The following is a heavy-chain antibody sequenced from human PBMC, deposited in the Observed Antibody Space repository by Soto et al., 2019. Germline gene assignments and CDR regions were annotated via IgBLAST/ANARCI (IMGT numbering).Heavy chain of an antibody. D-gene: IGHD2-15*01. CDR2: IYHSGST. CDR3: ARRGGGVVLAATTPFDY. Sequence: QVPLQESGPRLVRPSGTLSLTCNVSCGSIITANWWSWVRQPPGRGLEWIGEIYHSGSTNYNLSLKSRVTLSVDKSKNQFSLRLSSVTAADTAMYYCARRGGGVVLAATTPFDYWGQGTLVTVSS. V-gene: IGHV4-4*02. J-gene: IGHJ4*02. CDR1: CGSIITANW.